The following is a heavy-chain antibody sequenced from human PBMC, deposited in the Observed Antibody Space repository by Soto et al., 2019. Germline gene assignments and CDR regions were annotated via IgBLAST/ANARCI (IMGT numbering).Heavy chain of an antibody. CDR3: ARDEGYSYGYDY. CDR1: GFTFSSYG. V-gene: IGHV3-33*01. CDR2: IWYDGSNK. D-gene: IGHD5-18*01. Sequence: QVQLVESGGGVVQPGRSLRLSCAASGFTFSSYGMHWVRQAPGKGLEWVAVIWYDGSNKYYADSVKGRFTISRDNSKNTLYLQMNSLRAEDTAVYYCARDEGYSYGYDYWGQGTLDTVSS. J-gene: IGHJ4*02.